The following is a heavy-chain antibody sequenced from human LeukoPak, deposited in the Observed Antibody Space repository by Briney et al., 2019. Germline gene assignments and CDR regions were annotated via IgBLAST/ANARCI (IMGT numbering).Heavy chain of an antibody. V-gene: IGHV4-30-4*01. CDR1: GGSISSGDYY. CDR2: IYYSGST. CDR3: AREAGLYYFDY. J-gene: IGHJ4*02. Sequence: SQTLSLTCTVSGGSISSGDYYWNWIRQPPGKGLEWIGHIYYSGSTYYNPPLKSRVTISVDTSKNQFSLKLSSVTAADTAVYFCAREAGLYYFDYWGQGTLVTVSS.